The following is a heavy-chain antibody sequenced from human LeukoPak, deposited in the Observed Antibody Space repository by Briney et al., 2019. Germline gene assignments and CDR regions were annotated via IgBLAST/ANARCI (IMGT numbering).Heavy chain of an antibody. J-gene: IGHJ4*02. D-gene: IGHD2-2*01. Sequence: GGSLRLSCAASGFTFSFYAMSWVRQPPGKGLEWVSAISGSGGSTYYADSVRGRFTISRDNSKNTLYLQMNSLRAEDTAVYYCAKVGCSSTSCSFDYWGQGTLVTVSS. CDR3: AKVGCSSTSCSFDY. CDR2: ISGSGGST. CDR1: GFTFSFYA. V-gene: IGHV3-23*01.